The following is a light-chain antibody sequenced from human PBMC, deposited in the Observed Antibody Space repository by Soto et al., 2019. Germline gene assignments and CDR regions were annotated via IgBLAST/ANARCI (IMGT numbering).Light chain of an antibody. CDR1: QSVSSD. Sequence: EVVMTQSPATLSVSPGERATLSCRASQSVSSDLAWYQHKPGQAPRLLIYGASSRATGIQVRFSGSGSGAEFTLTISSLQSEDVAVYYCQHYKNRPLTFGGGTKVDIK. CDR3: QHYKNRPLT. J-gene: IGKJ4*01. CDR2: GAS. V-gene: IGKV3-15*01.